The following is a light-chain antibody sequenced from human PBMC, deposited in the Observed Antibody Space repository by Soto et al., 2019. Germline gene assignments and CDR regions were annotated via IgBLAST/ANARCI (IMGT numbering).Light chain of an antibody. Sequence: EIVMTQSPATLSVSPGESATLSCRASQSVRSNLAWYQQKPGQAPRLLIYGASTRATGIPARFSGSGSGTEFTLTISSLQSEGVGIYHCQQYNQWWTFGQGTKVDIK. CDR3: QQYNQWWT. V-gene: IGKV3-15*01. CDR1: QSVRSN. CDR2: GAS. J-gene: IGKJ1*01.